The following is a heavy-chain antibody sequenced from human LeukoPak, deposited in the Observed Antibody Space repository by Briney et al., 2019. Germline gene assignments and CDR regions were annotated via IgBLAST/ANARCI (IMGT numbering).Heavy chain of an antibody. CDR3: AKDSLYYGSGSYNYLDY. V-gene: IGHV3-30*18. Sequence: GRSLRLSCAASGFTFSSYGMHWVRQAPGKGLEWVAVISYDGSNKYYADSVKGRFTISRDDSKNTLYLQMNSLRAEDTAVYYCAKDSLYYGSGSYNYLDYWGQGTLVTVSS. CDR1: GFTFSSYG. J-gene: IGHJ4*02. D-gene: IGHD3-10*01. CDR2: ISYDGSNK.